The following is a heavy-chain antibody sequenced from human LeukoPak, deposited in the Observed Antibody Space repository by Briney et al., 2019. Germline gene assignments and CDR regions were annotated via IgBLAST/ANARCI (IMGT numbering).Heavy chain of an antibody. Sequence: GESLRLSCEASGFTFSSYAMSWVRQAPGKGLEWVSGVSGSGGGTYYTDSLKGRFTISRDNSKNTLFLQMNSLRVEDTAVYFCANLGARGAYACSGASCYSYWGQGTLVTVSP. CDR1: GFTFSSYA. D-gene: IGHD2-15*01. CDR3: ANLGARGAYACSGASCYSY. J-gene: IGHJ4*02. V-gene: IGHV3-23*01. CDR2: VSGSGGGT.